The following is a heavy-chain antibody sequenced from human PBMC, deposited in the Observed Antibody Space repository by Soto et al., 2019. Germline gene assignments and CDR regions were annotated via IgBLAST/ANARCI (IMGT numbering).Heavy chain of an antibody. Sequence: GGSLRLSCAASGFTFSSYGMHWVRQAPGQGLEWVAVISYDGSNKYYADSVKGRFTISRDNSKNTLYLQMNSLRAEDTAVYYCAKEYGDTIYYYGRDVWGQGTTVTVSS. CDR2: ISYDGSNK. CDR3: AKEYGDTIYYYGRDV. D-gene: IGHD4-17*01. V-gene: IGHV3-30*18. CDR1: GFTFSSYG. J-gene: IGHJ6*02.